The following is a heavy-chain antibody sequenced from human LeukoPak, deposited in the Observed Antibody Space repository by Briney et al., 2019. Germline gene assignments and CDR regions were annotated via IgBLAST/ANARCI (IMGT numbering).Heavy chain of an antibody. J-gene: IGHJ4*02. Sequence: GGSLRLSCTASGFTFSRFGMHWVRQAPGKGLEWVAVISYDGSNENYADSVKGRFTISRDNSKNTLYLQMNTLTTEDTAVYYCAREGATIVGATGYFDYWGQGTLVTVSS. D-gene: IGHD1-26*01. V-gene: IGHV3-30*03. CDR2: ISYDGSNE. CDR1: GFTFSRFG. CDR3: AREGATIVGATGYFDY.